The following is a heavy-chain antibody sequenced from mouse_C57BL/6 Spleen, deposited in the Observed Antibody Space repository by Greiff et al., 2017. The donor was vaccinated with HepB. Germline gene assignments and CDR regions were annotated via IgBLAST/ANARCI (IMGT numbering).Heavy chain of an antibody. CDR3: ARFGYQRAMDY. CDR2: IDPSDSET. Sequence: VQLQQPGAELVRPGSSVKLSCKASGYTFTSYWMHWVKQRPIQGLEWIGNIDPSDSETHYNQKFKDKATLTVDKSSSTAYMQLSSLTSEDSAVYYCARFGYQRAMDYWGQGTSVTVSS. J-gene: IGHJ4*01. V-gene: IGHV1-52*01. CDR1: GYTFTSYW. D-gene: IGHD1-2*01.